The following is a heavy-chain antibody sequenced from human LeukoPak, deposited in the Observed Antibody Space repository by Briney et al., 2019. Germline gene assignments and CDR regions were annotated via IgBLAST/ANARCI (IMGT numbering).Heavy chain of an antibody. V-gene: IGHV4-59*01. CDR1: GGSLSTFY. J-gene: IGHJ3*02. CDR2: ISVGGAN. Sequence: SETLSLTCTVSGGSLSTFYWNWIRQSPGKGLEWIGYISVGGANNYNPSLKSRVSISVDTSKNQFSLRLSSVTAADAALYYCARGFPLYSGTYSDTFDIWGRGTMVTVSS. D-gene: IGHD1-26*01. CDR3: ARGFPLYSGTYSDTFDI.